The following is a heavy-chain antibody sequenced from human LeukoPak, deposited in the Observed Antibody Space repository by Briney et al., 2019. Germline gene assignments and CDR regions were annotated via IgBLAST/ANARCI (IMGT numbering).Heavy chain of an antibody. CDR2: IYCGGST. CDR3: GRGLSGYHNT. V-gene: IGHV3-66*01. J-gene: IGHJ4*02. CDR1: DFSVGSNY. Sequence: GGSLRLSCAASDFSVGSNYRTWVRQAPGKGLEWVSLIYCGGSTYYEDSVKGRFTISRDNSKNPLYLQMNSLRAEDTAVYYCGRGLSGYHNTGGQGTLVTVSS. D-gene: IGHD5-18*01.